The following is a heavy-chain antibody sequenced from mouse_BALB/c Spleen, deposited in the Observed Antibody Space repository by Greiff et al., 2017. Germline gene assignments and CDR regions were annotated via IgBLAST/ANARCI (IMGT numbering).Heavy chain of an antibody. Sequence: EVKLVESGGGLVQPGGSLKLSCAASGFTFSSYTMSWVRQTPEKRLEWVAYISNGGGSTYYPDTVKGRFTISRDNAKNTLYLQMSSLKSEDTAMYYCARVTGTHYYAMDYWGQGTSVTVSS. J-gene: IGHJ4*01. V-gene: IGHV5-12-2*01. D-gene: IGHD4-1*01. CDR2: ISNGGGST. CDR3: ARVTGTHYYAMDY. CDR1: GFTFSSYT.